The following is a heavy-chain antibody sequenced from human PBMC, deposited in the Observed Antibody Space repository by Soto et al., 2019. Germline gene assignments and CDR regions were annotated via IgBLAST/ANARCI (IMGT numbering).Heavy chain of an antibody. D-gene: IGHD6-13*01. CDR2: ISGSGGST. J-gene: IGHJ4*02. Sequence: GGSLRLSCAASGFTFSSYAMSWVRQAPGKGLEWVSAISGSGGSTYYASSVKGRFTISRDNSKNTLYLQMNSLRAEDTAVDYCSNVYDSSSWSYDFDYWGQGTLVTVSS. V-gene: IGHV3-23*01. CDR3: SNVYDSSSWSYDFDY. CDR1: GFTFSSYA.